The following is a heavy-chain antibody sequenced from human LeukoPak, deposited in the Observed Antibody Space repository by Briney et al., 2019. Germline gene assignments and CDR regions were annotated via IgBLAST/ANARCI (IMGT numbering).Heavy chain of an antibody. D-gene: IGHD1-26*01. V-gene: IGHV1-8*01. CDR3: AKLGRGATQLDY. J-gene: IGHJ4*02. Sequence: ASVTVSCKASAYTFTTYDIHWVRQAPGQGLEWMGWMNPNSGNTGYAQKFQGRATMTRNTSISTAYMELSSLRSEDTAVYYCAKLGRGATQLDYWGQGTLVTVSS. CDR2: MNPNSGNT. CDR1: AYTFTTYD.